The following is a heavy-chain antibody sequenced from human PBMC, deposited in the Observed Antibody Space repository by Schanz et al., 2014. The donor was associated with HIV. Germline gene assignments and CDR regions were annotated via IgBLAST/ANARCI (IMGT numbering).Heavy chain of an antibody. CDR1: GFTFSSYA. D-gene: IGHD2-15*01. V-gene: IGHV3-23*01. Sequence: EVQLLESGGGLVQPGGSLRLSCAASGFTFSSYAMSWVRQAPGKGLEWVSAIRGSISTTFYADSVKGRFTISRDKSKNTLYLQMNSLRAEDTAVYYCAKFGRLLGNFDDWGQGTLVTVSS. J-gene: IGHJ4*02. CDR3: AKFGRLLGNFDD. CDR2: IRGSISTT.